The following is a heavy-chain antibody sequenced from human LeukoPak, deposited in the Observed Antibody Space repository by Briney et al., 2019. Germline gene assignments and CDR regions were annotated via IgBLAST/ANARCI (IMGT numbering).Heavy chain of an antibody. CDR1: GGSFSGYY. CDR3: ARGWALTDY. D-gene: IGHD3-16*01. J-gene: IGHJ4*02. Sequence: SETLSLTCAVYGGSFSGYYWSWIRQPPGKGLEWIGEINHSGSTNYNPSLKSQVTISVDTSKNQFSLKLSSVTAADTAVYYCARGWALTDYWGQGTLVTVSS. V-gene: IGHV4-34*01. CDR2: INHSGST.